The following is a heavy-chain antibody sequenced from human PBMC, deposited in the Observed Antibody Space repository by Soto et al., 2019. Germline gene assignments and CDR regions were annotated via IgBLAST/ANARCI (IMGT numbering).Heavy chain of an antibody. CDR2: IVVGSGNT. V-gene: IGHV1-58*01. J-gene: IGHJ6*02. Sequence: GASVKVSCKASGFTFTSSAVQWVRQARGRRLEWIGWIVVGSGNTNYAQKFQERVTITRDMSTSTAYMELSSLRSEDTAVYYCAADQPGATKYYYYYCGMDVWGQGTTVTVSS. CDR3: AADQPGATKYYYYYCGMDV. CDR1: GFTFTSSA. D-gene: IGHD1-26*01.